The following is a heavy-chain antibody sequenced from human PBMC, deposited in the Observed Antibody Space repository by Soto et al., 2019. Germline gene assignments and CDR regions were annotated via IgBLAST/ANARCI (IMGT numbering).Heavy chain of an antibody. CDR2: IWYDGSNK. Sequence: GGSLRLSCAASGFTFSSYGMHWVRQAPGKGLEWVAVIWYDGSNKYYADSVKGRFTISRDNSKNTLYLQMNSLRAEDTAVYYCASAYSSSWPYYYYYYGMDVWGQGTTVTVSS. J-gene: IGHJ6*02. CDR1: GFTFSSYG. CDR3: ASAYSSSWPYYYYYYGMDV. V-gene: IGHV3-33*08. D-gene: IGHD6-13*01.